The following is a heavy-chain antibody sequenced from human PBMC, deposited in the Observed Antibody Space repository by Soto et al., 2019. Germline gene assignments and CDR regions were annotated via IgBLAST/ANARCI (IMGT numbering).Heavy chain of an antibody. CDR1: GYSFTTYG. CDR2: ISGYNGNT. J-gene: IGHJ6*02. CDR3: AREGPAPYYYYGMDV. V-gene: IGHV1-18*01. Sequence: QVQLVQSRGEVKKPGASVKVSCKTSGYSFTTYGISWVRQAPGQGLEWMGWISGYNGNTNYAQNLQGRVTTTTDTSTSTAYMELRRLRSDDTAVYYCAREGPAPYYYYGMDVWGQGSTVTVSS.